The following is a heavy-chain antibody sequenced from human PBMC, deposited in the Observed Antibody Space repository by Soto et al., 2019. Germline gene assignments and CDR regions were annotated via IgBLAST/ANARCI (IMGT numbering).Heavy chain of an antibody. CDR3: ARHFRAIAVADNYYFDY. D-gene: IGHD6-19*01. CDR2: IYPGDSDT. V-gene: IGHV5-51*01. Sequence: PGESLKISCKGSGYSFTSYWIGWVRQMPGKGLEWMGIIYPGDSDTRYSPSFQGQVTISADKSISTAYLQWSSLKASDTAMYYCARHFRAIAVADNYYFDYWGQGTLVTVSS. J-gene: IGHJ4*02. CDR1: GYSFTSYW.